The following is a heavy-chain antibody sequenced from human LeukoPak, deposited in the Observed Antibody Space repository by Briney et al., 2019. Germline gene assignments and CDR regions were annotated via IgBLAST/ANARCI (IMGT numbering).Heavy chain of an antibody. CDR3: ARGVSGEQWLVHDY. Sequence: SETLSLTCAVYGGSFSGYYWSWIRQPPGKGLEWIGEINHSGSTNYNPSLKSRVTISVDTSKNQFSLKLSSVTAADTAVYYCARGVSGEQWLVHDYWGQGTLVTVSS. J-gene: IGHJ4*02. CDR2: INHSGST. CDR1: GGSFSGYY. V-gene: IGHV4-34*01. D-gene: IGHD6-19*01.